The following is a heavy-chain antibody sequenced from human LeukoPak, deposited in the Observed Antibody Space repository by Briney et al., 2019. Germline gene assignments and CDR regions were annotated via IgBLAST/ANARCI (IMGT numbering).Heavy chain of an antibody. D-gene: IGHD3-10*01. CDR3: ARDGGYYGSGSYPDP. J-gene: IGHJ5*02. V-gene: IGHV1-46*01. Sequence: ASVKVSCKASGYTFTSYYMHWVRQAPGQGLEWMGIINPSGGSTSYAQKFQGRVTMIRDTSTSTVYMELSSLRSEDTAVYYCARDGGYYGSGSYPDPWGQGTLVTVSS. CDR1: GYTFTSYY. CDR2: INPSGGST.